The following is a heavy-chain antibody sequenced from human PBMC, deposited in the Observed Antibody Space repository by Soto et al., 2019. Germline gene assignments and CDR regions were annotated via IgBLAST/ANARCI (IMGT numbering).Heavy chain of an antibody. CDR1: GFTFSSYA. D-gene: IGHD3-3*01. Sequence: LRLSCAASGFTFSSYAMSWVRQAPGKGLEWVSVISGSGGSTYYADSVKGRFTISRDNSKNRLYLQMNSLRVEDTAVYYCAKGNQYYDFWSGYPNWFDPWGQGTLVTVSS. CDR2: ISGSGGST. V-gene: IGHV3-23*01. CDR3: AKGNQYYDFWSGYPNWFDP. J-gene: IGHJ5*02.